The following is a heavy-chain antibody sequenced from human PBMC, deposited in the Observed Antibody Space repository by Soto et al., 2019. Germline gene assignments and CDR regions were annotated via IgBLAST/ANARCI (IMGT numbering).Heavy chain of an antibody. Sequence: EVQLLESGGGLVQPGGSLRLSCAASGFTFSSYAMSWVRQAPGKGLEWVSAISGSGGSTYYADSVKGRFTVSRDNSKNTLYLQMNSLRAEDSAVYYCAKGDYDFWSGYPVWGQGTLVTVSS. V-gene: IGHV3-23*01. CDR2: ISGSGGST. J-gene: IGHJ4*02. CDR3: AKGDYDFWSGYPV. D-gene: IGHD3-3*01. CDR1: GFTFSSYA.